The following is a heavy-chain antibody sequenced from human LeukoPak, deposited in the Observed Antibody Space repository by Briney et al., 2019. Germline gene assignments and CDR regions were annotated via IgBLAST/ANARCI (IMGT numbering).Heavy chain of an antibody. CDR2: IKSKSDGGIK. J-gene: IGHJ3*02. V-gene: IGHV3-15*01. D-gene: IGHD3-10*01. CDR3: TCSMVRGVIITGGHGFDI. Sequence: GGSLRLPCAASGFTFSSYWMHWVRQAPGKGLEWVGRIKSKSDGGIKDYAAPVKGRFTLTRDDSKNTVYLQMNSLKTEDTAVYYCTCSMVRGVIITGGHGFDIWGQGTMVTVFS. CDR1: GFTFSSYW.